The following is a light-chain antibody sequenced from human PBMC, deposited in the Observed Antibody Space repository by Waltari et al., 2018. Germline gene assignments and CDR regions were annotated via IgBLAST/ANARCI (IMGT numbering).Light chain of an antibody. V-gene: IGKV2-28*01. Sequence: DIVVTQSPLSLPVPPGEPASISCRSSQSLLDRNGYNLLDWYLQKPGQSPQLLIYFGSNRASGAPDRFSGSGSGRDFTLKISRVEAEDVGVYYCMQALQTPWTFGQGTKVEIK. CDR1: QSLLDRNGYNL. CDR3: MQALQTPWT. J-gene: IGKJ1*01. CDR2: FGS.